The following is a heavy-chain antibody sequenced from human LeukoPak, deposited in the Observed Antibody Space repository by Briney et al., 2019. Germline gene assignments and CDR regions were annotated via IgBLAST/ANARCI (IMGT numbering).Heavy chain of an antibody. J-gene: IGHJ4*02. CDR1: GGSISSSSYY. D-gene: IGHD3-22*01. V-gene: IGHV4-39*01. CDR3: ARASRYYYDSSGQKGYFDY. Sequence: SETLSLTCGVSGGSISSSSYYWGWIRQPPGKGLEWIGSIYYSGSTYYNPSLKSRVTISVDTSKNQFSLKLGSVTAADTAVYYCARASRYYYDSSGQKGYFDYWGQGTLVTVSS. CDR2: IYYSGST.